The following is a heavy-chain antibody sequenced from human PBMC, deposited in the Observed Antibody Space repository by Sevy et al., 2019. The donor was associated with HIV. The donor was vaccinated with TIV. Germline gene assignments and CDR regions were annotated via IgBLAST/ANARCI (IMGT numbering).Heavy chain of an antibody. Sequence: SETLSLICSVSGASIGSYYWSWIRQPPGKVLEWIGNIYYRGSTNYNPSLKSRITMSVDTSTNQFSLKLSSVTATDTAVYYCARDHLSQGLDPWGQGTLVTVSS. CDR2: IYYRGST. J-gene: IGHJ5*02. CDR1: GASIGSYY. CDR3: ARDHLSQGLDP. V-gene: IGHV4-59*01. D-gene: IGHD3-3*02.